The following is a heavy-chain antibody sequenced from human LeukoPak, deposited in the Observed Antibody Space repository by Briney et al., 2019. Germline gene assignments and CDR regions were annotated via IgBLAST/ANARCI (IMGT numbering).Heavy chain of an antibody. CDR1: GYTFTSYG. CDR3: ARLWPLGYSYTYKYYFDY. Sequence: ASVKVSCKASGYTFTSYGISWVRQAPGQGLEWMGWISAYNGNTNYAQKLQGRVTMTTDTSTSTAYMELRSLRSDDTAVYYCARLWPLGYSYTYKYYFDYWGQGTLVTVSS. CDR2: ISAYNGNT. J-gene: IGHJ4*02. D-gene: IGHD5-18*01. V-gene: IGHV1-18*01.